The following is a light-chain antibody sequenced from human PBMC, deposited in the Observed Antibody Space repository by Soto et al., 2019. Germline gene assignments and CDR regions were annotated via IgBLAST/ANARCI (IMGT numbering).Light chain of an antibody. CDR1: QNINNW. CDR2: DAF. Sequence: QMTQSPSPLSASVGHRVTITCRASQNINNWLAWYQQKPGKAPKLLIYDAFSLGSGVTSRFSGRGSGTNVNLAISSLQPDDFATYHCQQYHTYPYCVGRGTKLEIK. V-gene: IGKV1-5*01. J-gene: IGKJ2*03. CDR3: QQYHTYPYC.